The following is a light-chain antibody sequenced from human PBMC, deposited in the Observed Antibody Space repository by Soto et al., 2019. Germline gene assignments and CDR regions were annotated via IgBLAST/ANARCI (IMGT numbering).Light chain of an antibody. CDR2: EVT. V-gene: IGLV2-14*01. CDR1: SSDVGGYNY. CDR3: SSYTSSSTLVV. J-gene: IGLJ2*01. Sequence: QSALAQPASVSGSLGQSITISCTGTSSDVGGYNYVSWYQQYPGKAPKLVIYEVTSRPSGVSNRFSGSKSGNTASLTISGLQAEDEADYYCSSYTSSSTLVVFGGGTKLTVL.